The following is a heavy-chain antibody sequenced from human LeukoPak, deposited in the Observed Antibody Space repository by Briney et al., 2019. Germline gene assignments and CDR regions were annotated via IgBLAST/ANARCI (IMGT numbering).Heavy chain of an antibody. CDR2: IYYSGST. V-gene: IGHV4-31*03. D-gene: IGHD2-2*01. J-gene: IGHJ5*02. CDR3: ARDKGVGSTLDR. Sequence: SETLSLTCTVSGGSISSGGYYWSWLRQHPGTGLEWIGYIYYSGSTYYNPSLKSRVTISVDTSKNQFSLKLSSVTAADTAVYYCARDKGVGSTLDRWGQGTLVTVSS. CDR1: GGSISSGGYY.